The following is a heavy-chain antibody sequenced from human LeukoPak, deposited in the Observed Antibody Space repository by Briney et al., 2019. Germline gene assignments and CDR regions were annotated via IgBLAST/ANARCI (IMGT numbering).Heavy chain of an antibody. D-gene: IGHD6-19*01. J-gene: IGHJ4*02. Sequence: ASVKVSCKASGYTFTSYAMNWVRQAPGQGLEWMGWINTNTGNPTYAQGFTGRFVFSLDTSVSTAYLQISSLKAEGTAVYYCASLYSSGWLTFDYWGQGTLVTVSS. CDR3: ASLYSSGWLTFDY. V-gene: IGHV7-4-1*02. CDR1: GYTFTSYA. CDR2: INTNTGNP.